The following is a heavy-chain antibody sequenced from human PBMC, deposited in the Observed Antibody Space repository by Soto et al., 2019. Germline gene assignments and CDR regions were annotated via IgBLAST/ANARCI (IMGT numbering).Heavy chain of an antibody. D-gene: IGHD2-2*01. CDR1: GGSISSGGYY. CDR2: IYYSGST. J-gene: IGHJ4*02. Sequence: QVQLQESGPGLVKPSQTLSLTCTVSGGSISSGGYYWSWIRQHPGKGLEWIGYIYYSGSTYYNPSLKSRVTISVDTSKNQFSLKLSSVTAADTAVYYCARERVVVPAVTRIFDYWGQGTLVTVSS. CDR3: ARERVVVPAVTRIFDY. V-gene: IGHV4-31*03.